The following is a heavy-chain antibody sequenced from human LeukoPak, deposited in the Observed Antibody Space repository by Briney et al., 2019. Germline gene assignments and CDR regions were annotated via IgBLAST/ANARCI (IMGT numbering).Heavy chain of an antibody. V-gene: IGHV1-18*01. J-gene: IGHJ4*02. CDR3: AKDRGSKEYYGGNSDYFDY. CDR1: GYTFTNYG. D-gene: IGHD4-23*01. Sequence: GASVKVSCKASGYTFTNYGISWMRQAPGQGLEWMGWISAYNGNTNYVERLQGRVTMTTDTSTSTAYMELRSLSSDDTAVYYCAKDRGSKEYYGGNSDYFDYWGQGTLVTVSS. CDR2: ISAYNGNT.